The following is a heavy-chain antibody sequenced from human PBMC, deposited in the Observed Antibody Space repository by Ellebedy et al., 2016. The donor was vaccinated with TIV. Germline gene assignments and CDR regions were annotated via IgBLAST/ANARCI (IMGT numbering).Heavy chain of an antibody. D-gene: IGHD3-10*01. Sequence: ASVKVSCNASGGTFSSYAISWVRQAPRQGLEWMGGIIPILGIANYAQKFQGRVTITADESTSTAYMELSSLRSEDTAVYYCARAPEDYYGSGSYSGDFDYWGQGTLVSVSS. CDR3: ARAPEDYYGSGSYSGDFDY. V-gene: IGHV1-69*10. CDR1: GGTFSSYA. J-gene: IGHJ4*02. CDR2: IIPILGIA.